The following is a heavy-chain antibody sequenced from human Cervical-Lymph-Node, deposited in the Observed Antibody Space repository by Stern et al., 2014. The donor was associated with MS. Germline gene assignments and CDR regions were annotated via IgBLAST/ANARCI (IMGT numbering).Heavy chain of an antibody. CDR2: VSKDGNNE. Sequence: VQLVESGGAVVQPGRSLRLSCAASGFAFSIYAMHWVRQAPGKGLEWVAVVSKDGNNEYYGDSVKGRFTISRDNSKNTLYLQMNSLRVEDTAVYYCARGYYESSGYYY. J-gene: IGHJ6*01. V-gene: IGHV3-30*04. CDR3: ARGYYESSGYYY. CDR1: GFAFSIYA. D-gene: IGHD3-16*01.